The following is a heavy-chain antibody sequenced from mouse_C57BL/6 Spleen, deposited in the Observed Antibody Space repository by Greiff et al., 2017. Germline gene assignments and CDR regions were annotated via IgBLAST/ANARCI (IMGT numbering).Heavy chain of an antibody. D-gene: IGHD1-1*01. CDR1: GYTFTSCC. CDR2: IDLNSGGT. CDR3: AREGYGSSAHWYFDV. J-gene: IGHJ1*03. V-gene: IGHV1-72*01. Sequence: VQLQQSGAELVKPGASVMLSCNASGYTFTSCCLHWVKQRPGRGHELIGRIDLNSGGTMHNEKFKSKATLTVDKPTSTAYMQLSSLKTEDSAVYYCAREGYGSSAHWYFDVWGTGTTVTVSS.